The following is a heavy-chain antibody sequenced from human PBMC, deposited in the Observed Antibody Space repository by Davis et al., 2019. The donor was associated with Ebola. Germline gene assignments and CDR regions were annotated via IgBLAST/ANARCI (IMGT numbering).Heavy chain of an antibody. Sequence: AASVKVSCKASGYTFTGYDINWVRQATGQGLEWMGWMNPNSGNTGYAQRFQGRVTITTDTSASTAYLDLSSLRSDDTAVFYCARASFGYNSGWYADYWGPGSLVTVSS. V-gene: IGHV1-8*01. CDR3: ARASFGYNSGWYADY. D-gene: IGHD6-19*01. CDR1: GYTFTGYD. J-gene: IGHJ4*02. CDR2: MNPNSGNT.